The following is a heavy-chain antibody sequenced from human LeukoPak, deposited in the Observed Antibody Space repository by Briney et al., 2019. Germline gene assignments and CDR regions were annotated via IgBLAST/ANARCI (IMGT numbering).Heavy chain of an antibody. Sequence: ASVKVSCKASGYTFTDYYMQWVRQAPGQGLEWMGWISAYNGNTNYAQKLQGRVTMTTDTSTSTAYMELRSLRSDDTAVYYCARDQRLPYSSSWYGGDFDYWGQGTLVTVSS. D-gene: IGHD6-13*01. CDR1: GYTFTDYY. CDR2: ISAYNGNT. V-gene: IGHV1-18*04. CDR3: ARDQRLPYSSSWYGGDFDY. J-gene: IGHJ4*02.